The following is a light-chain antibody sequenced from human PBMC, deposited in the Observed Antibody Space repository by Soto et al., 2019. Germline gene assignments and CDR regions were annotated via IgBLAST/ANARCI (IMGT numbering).Light chain of an antibody. Sequence: EIVVTQSPATLSVSPGERATLSFGASQSVSSNLAWYQQKPGQAPRLLIYGASTRATGIPARFSGSGSGTEFTLTISSLQSEDFAVYYCQQYSNWPWTFGQGTKVDIK. CDR1: QSVSSN. V-gene: IGKV3-15*01. CDR3: QQYSNWPWT. CDR2: GAS. J-gene: IGKJ1*01.